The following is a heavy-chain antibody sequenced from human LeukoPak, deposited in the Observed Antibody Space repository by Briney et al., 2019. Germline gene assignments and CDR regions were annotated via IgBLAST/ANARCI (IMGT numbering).Heavy chain of an antibody. J-gene: IGHJ4*02. CDR3: AKGTYSGSYCPFDY. CDR2: IWYDGSNK. D-gene: IGHD1-26*01. Sequence: GGSLRLSCAASEFTFSSHGMHWVRQAPGKGLEWVAVIWYDGSNKYYVDSVKGRFTISRDNSKNTLYLQMNSLRAEDTAVYYCAKGTYSGSYCPFDYWGQGTLVTVSS. CDR1: EFTFSSHG. V-gene: IGHV3-33*06.